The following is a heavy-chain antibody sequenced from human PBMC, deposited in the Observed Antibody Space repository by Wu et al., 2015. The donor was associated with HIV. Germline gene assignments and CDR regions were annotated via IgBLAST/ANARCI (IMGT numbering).Heavy chain of an antibody. D-gene: IGHD6-19*01. Sequence: QVQLVQSGAEVKKPGASVKVSCKASGYTFTSYDINWVRQATGQGLEWMGWMNPNSGNTGSVQKFQGRVTMTRNTSISTAYMELSSLRSEDTAVYYCARSSSGEYYYYGMDVWGQGTTVTVSS. V-gene: IGHV1-8*02. CDR3: ARSSSGEYYYYGMDV. CDR1: GYTFTSYD. CDR2: MNPNSGNT. J-gene: IGHJ6*02.